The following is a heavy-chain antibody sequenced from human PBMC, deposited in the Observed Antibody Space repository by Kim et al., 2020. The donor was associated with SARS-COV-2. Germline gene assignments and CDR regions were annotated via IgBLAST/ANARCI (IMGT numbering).Heavy chain of an antibody. D-gene: IGHD2-2*01. CDR3: ARVVWRYCSSTSCSRGLDY. CDR1: GFTFSSYS. V-gene: IGHV3-48*02. Sequence: GGSLRLSCAASGFTFSSYSMNWVRQAPGKGLEWVSYISSSSSTIYYADSVKGRFTISRDNAKNSLYLQMNSLRDEDTAVYYCARVVWRYCSSTSCSRGLDYWGQGTLVTVSS. CDR2: ISSSSSTI. J-gene: IGHJ4*02.